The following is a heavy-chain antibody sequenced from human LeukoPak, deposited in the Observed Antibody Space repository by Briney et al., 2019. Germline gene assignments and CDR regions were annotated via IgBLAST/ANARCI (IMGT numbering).Heavy chain of an antibody. CDR3: ARCGYSYGDIDY. CDR2: ISSSSSYI. Sequence: PGGSLRLSCAASGFTFSSYYMNWVRQAPGKGLEWVSSISSSSSYIYYADSVKGRFTISRDNAKNSVYLQMNSLRAEDTAVYYCARCGYSYGDIDYWGQGTLVTVSS. D-gene: IGHD5-18*01. V-gene: IGHV3-21*01. J-gene: IGHJ4*02. CDR1: GFTFSSYY.